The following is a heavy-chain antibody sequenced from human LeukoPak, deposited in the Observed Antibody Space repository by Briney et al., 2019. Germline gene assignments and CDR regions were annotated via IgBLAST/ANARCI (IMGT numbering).Heavy chain of an antibody. CDR2: IYSGGST. CDR3: ARDYYDSRAQGKASDY. D-gene: IGHD3-22*01. CDR1: GYSISSGYY. Sequence: ETLSLTCTVSGYSISSGYYWGWIRQPPGKGLEWVSVIYSGGSTYYADSVKGRFTISRDNSKNTLYLQMNSLRAEDTAVYYCARDYYDSRAQGKASDYWGQGTLVTVSS. J-gene: IGHJ4*02. V-gene: IGHV3-66*01.